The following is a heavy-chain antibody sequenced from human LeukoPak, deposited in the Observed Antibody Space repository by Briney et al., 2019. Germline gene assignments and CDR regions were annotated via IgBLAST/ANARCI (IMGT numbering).Heavy chain of an antibody. V-gene: IGHV3-23*01. CDR2: ISGTGGNT. Sequence: WGSLRLSCAASGFTFSSYAMSWVRQAPGKGLEWVSGISGTGGNTYYADSVKGRFTISGDNSKKNLYLQMLSLRAEAKATYYCATSAGRSTSAYGMDVWGQGTTVTVSS. D-gene: IGHD2-2*01. CDR1: GFTFSSYA. CDR3: ATSAGRSTSAYGMDV. J-gene: IGHJ6*02.